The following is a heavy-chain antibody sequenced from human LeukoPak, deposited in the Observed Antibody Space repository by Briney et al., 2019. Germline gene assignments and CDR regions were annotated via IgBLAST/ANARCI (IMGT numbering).Heavy chain of an antibody. CDR3: ARGHCSSTSCLYYDFWSGYSYGMDV. CDR1: GGSISSGGYY. V-gene: IGHV4-31*03. CDR2: IYYSGST. Sequence: PSETLSLTCTVSGGSISSGGYYWSWIRQHPGKGLEWIGYIYYSGSTYYNPSLKSRVTISVDTSKNQFSLKLSSVTAADTAVYYCARGHCSSTSCLYYDFWSGYSYGMDVWGQGTTVTVSS. D-gene: IGHD3-3*01. J-gene: IGHJ6*02.